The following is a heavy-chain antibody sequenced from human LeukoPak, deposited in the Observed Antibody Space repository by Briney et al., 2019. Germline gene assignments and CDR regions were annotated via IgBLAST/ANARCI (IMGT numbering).Heavy chain of an antibody. V-gene: IGHV3-21*01. D-gene: IGHD3-22*01. CDR3: ARHVVVVGFDY. J-gene: IGHJ4*02. Sequence: NPSGNLRFYCAAYGFTFSSYTMNWVRQAPGKGLKWVSSITSSSSNIYYEGSVMGRFTISRDNANTSLYLQMNSLRAEDTAVYYCARHVVVVGFDYWGQGTLDSVPS. CDR1: GFTFSSYT. CDR2: ITSSSSNI.